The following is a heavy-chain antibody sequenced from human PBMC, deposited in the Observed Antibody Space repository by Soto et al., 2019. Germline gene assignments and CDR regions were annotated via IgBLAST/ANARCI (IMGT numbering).Heavy chain of an antibody. D-gene: IGHD3-16*01. CDR3: TSDTFGLRDT. CDR1: GFPFSHYW. V-gene: IGHV3-74*01. Sequence: QSGGSLRLSSAASGFPFSHYWMHWVRQTPGKGLVWVSRINPAGTITNYADSVEGRFTISRDNADSALFLQMNSLSAEDTAIYYCTSDTFGLRDTWGQGTLVTVS. J-gene: IGHJ5*02. CDR2: INPAGTIT.